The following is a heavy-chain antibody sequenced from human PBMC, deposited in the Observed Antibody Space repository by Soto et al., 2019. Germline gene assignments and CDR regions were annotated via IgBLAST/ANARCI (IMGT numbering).Heavy chain of an antibody. J-gene: IGHJ6*02. V-gene: IGHV3-74*01. CDR2: IKSDGSST. CDR3: ARSVRSGSFPYYYDAIDV. Sequence: EVQLVESGGGLVQPGGSLRLSCAASGFTSSNYWMHWVRQAPGKGLVWVSRIKSDGSSTSYADSVKGRFTISRDNAKKTPDLQMRGLRAEDMAVYYCARSVRSGSFPYYYDAIDVWGQGTTVTVSS. D-gene: IGHD3-10*01. CDR1: GFTSSNYW.